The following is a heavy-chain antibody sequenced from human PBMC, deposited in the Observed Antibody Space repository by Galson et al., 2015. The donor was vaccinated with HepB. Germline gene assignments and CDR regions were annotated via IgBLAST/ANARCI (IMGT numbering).Heavy chain of an antibody. Sequence: LSLTCTVSGGSISSSSYYWGWIRQPPGKGLEWVAVISYDGSNKYYADSVKGRFTISRDNSKNTLYLQMNSLRAEDTAVYYCATVVVVAATGPAFDIWGQGTMVTVSS. CDR2: ISYDGSNK. CDR3: ATVVVVAATGPAFDI. J-gene: IGHJ3*02. D-gene: IGHD2-15*01. V-gene: IGHV3-30*03. CDR1: GGSISSSS.